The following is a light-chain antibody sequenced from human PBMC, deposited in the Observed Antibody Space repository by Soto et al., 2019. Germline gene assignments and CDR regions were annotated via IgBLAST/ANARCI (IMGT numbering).Light chain of an antibody. Sequence: QSALTQPASVSGSPGQSITISCTGTSSDVGGYNYVSWYQQHPGKAPKLIIYDVGSRPSGVSNRFSGSKSGNTASLTISGLQAEDEADYYCSSYTSSNTEVFGTGTKVTVL. CDR3: SSYTSSNTEV. J-gene: IGLJ1*01. CDR2: DVG. V-gene: IGLV2-14*01. CDR1: SSDVGGYNY.